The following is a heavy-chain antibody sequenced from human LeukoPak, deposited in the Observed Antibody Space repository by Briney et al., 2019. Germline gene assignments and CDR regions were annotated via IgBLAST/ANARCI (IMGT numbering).Heavy chain of an antibody. Sequence: GGSLRLSCAASGFTFSSYWMSWVRQAPGKGLEWEANIKQDGSEKYYVDSVKGRFTISRDNAKNSLYLQMNSLRAEDTAVYYCARGHSYYYDSSGYEFDPWGQGTLVTVSS. CDR3: ARGHSYYYDSSGYEFDP. CDR1: GFTFSSYW. J-gene: IGHJ5*02. CDR2: IKQDGSEK. V-gene: IGHV3-7*01. D-gene: IGHD3-22*01.